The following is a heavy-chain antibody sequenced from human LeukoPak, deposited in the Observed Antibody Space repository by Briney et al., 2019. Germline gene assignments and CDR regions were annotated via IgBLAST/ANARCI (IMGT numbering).Heavy chain of an antibody. CDR2: INPNSGGT. D-gene: IGHD3-3*01. Sequence: ASVKVSCKASGYTFTGYYMHWVRQAPGQGLEWMGWINPNSGGTNYAQKFQGRVTMTRDTSISTAYMELSSLRSEDTAVYYCARGDDFWRGPNWFDPWGQGTLVTVSS. J-gene: IGHJ5*02. CDR3: ARGDDFWRGPNWFDP. CDR1: GYTFTGYY. V-gene: IGHV1-2*02.